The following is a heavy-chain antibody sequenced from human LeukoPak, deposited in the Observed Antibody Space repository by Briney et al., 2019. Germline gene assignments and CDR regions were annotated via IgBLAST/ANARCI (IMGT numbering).Heavy chain of an antibody. V-gene: IGHV1-69*06. Sequence: ASVTVSFTASGGTFTSYAISWVRQAPGQGLEWMGRIIPIFGTANYAQKFQGRVTITADKSTSTAYMELSSLRSEDTAVYYCARDGYYYDSSGTPPDYWGQGTLVTVSS. J-gene: IGHJ4*02. CDR1: GGTFTSYA. D-gene: IGHD3-22*01. CDR3: ARDGYYYDSSGTPPDY. CDR2: IIPIFGTA.